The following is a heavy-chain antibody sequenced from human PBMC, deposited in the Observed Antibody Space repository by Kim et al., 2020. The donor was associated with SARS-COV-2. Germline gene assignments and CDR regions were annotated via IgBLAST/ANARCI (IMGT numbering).Heavy chain of an antibody. CDR1: GFTFSNYD. CDR3: AKEGLYWDGAVCYENHFDP. J-gene: IGHJ5*02. Sequence: GGSLRLSCVASGFTFSNYDMSWVRQAQGKGLEWVSAISGSGGGTYYADSVRGRFIISRDNSKNTLYLEMNSLRAEDTAVYHCAKEGLYWDGAVCYENHFDPWGQGTLVTVSS. V-gene: IGHV3-23*01. CDR2: ISGSGGGT. D-gene: IGHD2-21*02.